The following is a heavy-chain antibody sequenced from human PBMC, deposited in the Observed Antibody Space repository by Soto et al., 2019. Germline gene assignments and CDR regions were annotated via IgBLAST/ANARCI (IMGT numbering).Heavy chain of an antibody. Sequence: EVRLLESGGGLVQPGGSLRLSCAVSGFNFGSYAMSWVRQAPGRGLEWISAINGGGDSTYYADSVKGRFTISRDNSRTTVYLQMNSLRAEDTALYYCAKIPHGGEVFDIWGQGTMVTVSS. CDR1: GFNFGSYA. CDR2: INGGGDST. D-gene: IGHD3-10*01. V-gene: IGHV3-23*01. CDR3: AKIPHGGEVFDI. J-gene: IGHJ3*02.